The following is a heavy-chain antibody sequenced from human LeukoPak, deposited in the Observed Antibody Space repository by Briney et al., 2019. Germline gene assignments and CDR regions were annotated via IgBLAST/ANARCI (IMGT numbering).Heavy chain of an antibody. V-gene: IGHV4-4*07. CDR3: ARGASGWYGNSFDY. CDR2: IYSTGYT. D-gene: IGHD6-19*01. J-gene: IGHJ4*02. Sequence: SETLSLTCTVSGASIRSDYWSWIRQPAGKGLEWIGHIYSTGYTNYNPSLKSRVTMSIDTSKNQFSLKLISVTAADTSVYYCARGASGWYGNSFDYWGQGTLITVSS. CDR1: GASIRSDY.